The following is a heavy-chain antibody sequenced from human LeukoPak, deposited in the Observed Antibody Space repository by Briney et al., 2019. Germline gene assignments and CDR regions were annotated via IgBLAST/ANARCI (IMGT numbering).Heavy chain of an antibody. CDR3: ARDGSSWSNWLDP. CDR2: ISYDGSSK. J-gene: IGHJ5*02. Sequence: GRSLRLSCAASGFTFSSYAMHWVRQAPGKGLEWVAVISYDGSSKYYADSVKGRFTISRDNSKNTLYLQMNSLRAEDTAVYYCARDGSSWSNWLDPWGQGTLVTVSS. D-gene: IGHD6-13*01. CDR1: GFTFSSYA. V-gene: IGHV3-30-3*01.